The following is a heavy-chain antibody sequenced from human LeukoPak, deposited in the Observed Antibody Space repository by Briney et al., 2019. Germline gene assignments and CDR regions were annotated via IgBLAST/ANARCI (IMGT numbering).Heavy chain of an antibody. J-gene: IGHJ4*02. V-gene: IGHV1-2*06. CDR1: GYTFTGYY. Sequence: GASVKVSCKASGYTFTGYYMHWVRQAPGQGLEWMGRINPNSGGTNYAQKFQGRVTMTRDTSISTAYMELSRLRSDDTAVYYCARDNYYDSSGYYQYYFDYWGQGTLVTVSS. CDR3: ARDNYYDSSGYYQYYFDY. D-gene: IGHD3-22*01. CDR2: INPNSGGT.